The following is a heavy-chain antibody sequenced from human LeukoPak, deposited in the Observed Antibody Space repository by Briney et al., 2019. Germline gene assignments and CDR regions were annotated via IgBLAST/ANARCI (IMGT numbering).Heavy chain of an antibody. J-gene: IGHJ6*03. V-gene: IGHV4-59*01. D-gene: IGHD3-3*01. CDR3: AREGYDFWSGYPDYYYYYMDV. Sequence: KTSETLSLTCTVSGGSISSYYWSWIRQPPGKGLEWIGYIYYSGSTNYNPSLKSRVTISVDTSKNQFSLKLSSVTAADTAVYYCAREGYDFWSGYPDYYYYYMDVWGKGTTVTVSS. CDR1: GGSISSYY. CDR2: IYYSGST.